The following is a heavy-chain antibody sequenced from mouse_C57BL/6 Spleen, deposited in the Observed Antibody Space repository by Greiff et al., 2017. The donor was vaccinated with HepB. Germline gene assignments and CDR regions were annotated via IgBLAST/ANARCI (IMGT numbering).Heavy chain of an antibody. CDR2: IYPGGGYT. V-gene: IGHV1-63*01. J-gene: IGHJ4*01. CDR3: ARLDGAMDY. Sequence: QVHVKQSGAELVRPGTSVKMSCKASGYTFTNYWIGWAKQRPGHGLEWIGDIYPGGGYTNYNEKFKGKATLTADKSSSTAYMQFSSLTSEDSAIYYCARLDGAMDYWGQGTSVTVSS. CDR1: GYTFTNYW.